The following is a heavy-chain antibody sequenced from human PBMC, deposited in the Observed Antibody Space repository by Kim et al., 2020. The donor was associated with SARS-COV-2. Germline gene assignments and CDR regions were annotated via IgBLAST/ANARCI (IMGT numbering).Heavy chain of an antibody. CDR2: ISWTSGSI. CDR1: GFTFDDYA. CDR3: AKDIRDYYYYGMNL. J-gene: IGHJ6*02. Sequence: GGSLRLSCAASGFTFDDYAMHLVRQAPGKGLEWVSGISWTSGSIGYADSVKGLFTISRDNAKNSLYLQMNSLRAEDTALYYCAKDIRDYYYYGMNLRGRGNAVTVSS. V-gene: IGHV3-9*01.